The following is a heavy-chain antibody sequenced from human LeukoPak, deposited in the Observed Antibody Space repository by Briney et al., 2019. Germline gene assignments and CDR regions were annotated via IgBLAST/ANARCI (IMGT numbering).Heavy chain of an antibody. CDR3: AREHFLIRSLDV. V-gene: IGHV4-4*07. CDR2: IYTGGST. D-gene: IGHD2-8*01. Sequence: SETLSLTCTVSGGSISSYYWSWIRQPAGKGLEWIGRIYTGGSTNYNPSLKSRVAMSVDTSKNQFSLKLSSVTAADTAVYYCAREHFLIRSLDVWGKGTTVTVSS. J-gene: IGHJ6*04. CDR1: GGSISSYY.